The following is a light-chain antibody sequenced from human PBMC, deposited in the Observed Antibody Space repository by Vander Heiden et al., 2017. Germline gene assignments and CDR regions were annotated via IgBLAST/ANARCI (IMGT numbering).Light chain of an antibody. V-gene: IGLV1-40*01. CDR1: GTNFGVGYD. J-gene: IGLJ3*02. Sequence: QSVLTQPPSVYAAPGQRLTISCTGTGTNFGVGYDVHWYQQLPGTAPNLLIFGTSNRPSGVPAGFFAAKSATSASLPTTGRQAEEEADYYCQSDGSGRSGYWVFGGGTKLTVL. CDR2: GTS. CDR3: QSDGSGRSGYWV.